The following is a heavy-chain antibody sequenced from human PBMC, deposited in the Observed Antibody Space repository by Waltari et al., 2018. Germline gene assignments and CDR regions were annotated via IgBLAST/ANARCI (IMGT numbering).Heavy chain of an antibody. CDR1: GGTFSSYA. J-gene: IGHJ3*02. CDR3: ARSNGGPEAFDI. Sequence: QVQLVQSGAEVKKPGSSVKVSCKASGGTFSSYAISWVRQAPGQGLEWMGGISPIFGTANYAQKFQGRVTSTTDESTSTAYMELSSLRAEDTAVYYCARSNGGPEAFDIWGQGTMVTVSS. CDR2: ISPIFGTA. D-gene: IGHD1-1*01. V-gene: IGHV1-69*05.